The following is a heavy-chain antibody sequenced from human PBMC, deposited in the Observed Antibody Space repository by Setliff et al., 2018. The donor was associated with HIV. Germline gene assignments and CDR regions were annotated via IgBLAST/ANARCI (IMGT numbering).Heavy chain of an antibody. J-gene: IGHJ6*03. D-gene: IGHD5-18*01. V-gene: IGHV4-59*12. Sequence: SETLSLTCNVSGDSISSYYWSWIRQPPWQGLEWIGYIYYSGSSIYNPSLKRRVTISVDTSKKQFSLKLSSVTAADTAVYYCARRGGYSYGYMDVWGKGTTVTVSS. CDR3: ARRGGYSYGYMDV. CDR2: IYYSGSS. CDR1: GDSISSYY.